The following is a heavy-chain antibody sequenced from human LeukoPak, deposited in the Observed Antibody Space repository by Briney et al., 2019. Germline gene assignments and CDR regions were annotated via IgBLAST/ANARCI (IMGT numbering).Heavy chain of an antibody. CDR3: AKDRPTCSSTSCYASFDY. V-gene: IGHV3-23*01. Sequence: GGSLRLSCAASGFTFSSYAMSWVRQAPGKGLEWVSAISGSGGSTYYADSVKGRFTISRDNSKNTLYLQMNSLRAEDTAVYYCAKDRPTCSSTSCYASFDYWGQGTLVTVSS. J-gene: IGHJ4*02. D-gene: IGHD2-2*01. CDR2: ISGSGGST. CDR1: GFTFSSYA.